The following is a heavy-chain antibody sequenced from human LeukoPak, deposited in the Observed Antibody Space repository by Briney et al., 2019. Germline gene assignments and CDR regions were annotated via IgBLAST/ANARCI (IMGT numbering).Heavy chain of an antibody. J-gene: IGHJ5*02. CDR3: ARGPGWLPDR. CDR2: IYYSGST. Sequence: SETLSLTCTVSGGSISSYYWSWIRQPPGKGLEWIGHIYYSGSTNYNPSLKSRVSISVDTSKNQFSLRLSSVTAADTAVYYCARGPGWLPDRWGQGTLVTVSS. CDR1: GGSISSYY. V-gene: IGHV4-59*01. D-gene: IGHD5-12*01.